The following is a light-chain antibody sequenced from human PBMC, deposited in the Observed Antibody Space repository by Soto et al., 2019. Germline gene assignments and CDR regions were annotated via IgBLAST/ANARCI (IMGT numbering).Light chain of an antibody. CDR2: DVS. J-gene: IGLJ1*01. Sequence: SALTQPASVSGSPGQSITISCTGTSSDVGGYNYVSWYQQHPGKAPKLMIYDVSNRPSGVSNRFSGSKSGNTASLTISGLQAEDEDDYYCSSHKSSSTLVFGTGTKVTVL. V-gene: IGLV2-14*01. CDR1: SSDVGGYNY. CDR3: SSHKSSSTLV.